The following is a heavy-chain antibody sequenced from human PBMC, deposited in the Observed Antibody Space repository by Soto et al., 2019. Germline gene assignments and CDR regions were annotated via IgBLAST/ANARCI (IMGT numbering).Heavy chain of an antibody. CDR1: GFTFSSYA. D-gene: IGHD6-6*01. CDR3: AREWQQLVNWFDP. Sequence: QVQLVESGGGVVQPGRSLRLSCAASGFTFSSYAMHWVRQAPGKGLEWVAVISYDGSNKYYADSVKGRCTISRDNSKNTLYLHMNSLRAEDTAVYYCAREWQQLVNWFDPWGPGTLVTVSS. CDR2: ISYDGSNK. V-gene: IGHV3-30-3*01. J-gene: IGHJ5*02.